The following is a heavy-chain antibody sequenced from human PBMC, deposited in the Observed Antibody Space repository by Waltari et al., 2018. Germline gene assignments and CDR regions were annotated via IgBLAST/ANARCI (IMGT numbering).Heavy chain of an antibody. D-gene: IGHD4-17*01. CDR1: GSSISSSSYY. Sequence: QLQLQESGPGLVKPSETLSLTCTVSGSSISSSSYYWGWIRQPPGKGLEWIGSIYYSGSTYYNPSLKSRVTISVDTSKNQFSLKLSSVTAADTAVYYCARETHDYFFDYWGQGTLVTVSS. J-gene: IGHJ4*02. CDR2: IYYSGST. CDR3: ARETHDYFFDY. V-gene: IGHV4-39*07.